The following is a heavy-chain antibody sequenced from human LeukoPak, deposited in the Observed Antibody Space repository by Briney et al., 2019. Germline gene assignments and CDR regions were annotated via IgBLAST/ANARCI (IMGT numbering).Heavy chain of an antibody. J-gene: IGHJ3*02. V-gene: IGHV4-59*01. CDR3: ARGGTAVIAPYAFDI. D-gene: IGHD4-23*01. CDR1: SVSISSYY. CDR2: IYYSGST. Sequence: SETLSLTCTVSSVSISSYYWSWIRQPPGKGLEWIGYIYYSGSTNCNPSVKSRVAMSVDTSKKQFSLKLSSLTAADTAVYYCARGGTAVIAPYAFDIWGQGTMVTVSS.